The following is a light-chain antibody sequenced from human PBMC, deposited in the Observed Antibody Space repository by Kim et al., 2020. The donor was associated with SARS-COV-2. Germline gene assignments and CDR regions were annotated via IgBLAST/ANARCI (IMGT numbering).Light chain of an antibody. V-gene: IGLV4-69*01. CDR2: IYTDGSH. CDR1: SGYSDNP. J-gene: IGLJ2*01. Sequence: ASVKLTCTLSSGYSDNPVAWHQQQPEKGPRFLMKIYTDGSHNRGDGIPERFSGSSSGAERYLTISSLQSDDEADYYCQTWGSGIRVFGGGTKLTAL. CDR3: QTWGSGIRV.